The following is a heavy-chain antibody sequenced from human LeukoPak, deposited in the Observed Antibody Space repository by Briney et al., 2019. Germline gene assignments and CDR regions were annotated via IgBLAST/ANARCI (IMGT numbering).Heavy chain of an antibody. J-gene: IGHJ3*02. CDR2: IYHSGST. D-gene: IGHD3-22*01. Sequence: SETLSLTCAVYGGSFSGYYWSWIRQPPGKGLEWIGYIYHSGSTYYNPSLKSRVTISVDRSKNQFSLKLSSVTAADTAVYYCARTDYYDSSGRTHAFDIWGQGTMVTVSS. V-gene: IGHV4-34*01. CDR1: GGSFSGYY. CDR3: ARTDYYDSSGRTHAFDI.